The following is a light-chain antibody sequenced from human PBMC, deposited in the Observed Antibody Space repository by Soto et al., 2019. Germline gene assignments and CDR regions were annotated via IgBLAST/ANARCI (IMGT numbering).Light chain of an antibody. CDR3: QQYYISPYT. V-gene: IGKV4-1*01. Sequence: DIVMTQSPDSLAVPLGERATVNCTSSQNILYSSNNRIYLAWYQQKPRQPPQLLIYWASTRESGVPDRFSGSVSGIVFSLTISSLQNEDVAIYYCQQYYISPYTFGQGTKGEIK. CDR2: WAS. CDR1: QNILYSSNNRIY. J-gene: IGKJ2*01.